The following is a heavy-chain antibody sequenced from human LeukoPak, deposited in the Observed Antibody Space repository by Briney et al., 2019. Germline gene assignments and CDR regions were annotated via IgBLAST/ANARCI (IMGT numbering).Heavy chain of an antibody. D-gene: IGHD1-26*01. CDR2: IYYSGST. CDR3: ARAEGATGTGDY. J-gene: IGHJ4*02. Sequence: SETLSLTCTVSGGSISSYYWSWIRQPPGKGLEWIGYIYYSGSTNYNPSLKSRVTISVDTSKNQFSLKLSSVTAADTAVYYCARAEGATGTGDYWGQGTLVTVSS. CDR1: GGSISSYY. V-gene: IGHV4-59*01.